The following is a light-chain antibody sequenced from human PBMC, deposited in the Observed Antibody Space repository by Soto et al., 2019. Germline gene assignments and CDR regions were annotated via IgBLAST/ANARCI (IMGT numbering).Light chain of an antibody. J-gene: IGKJ2*01. V-gene: IGKV3-15*01. CDR1: QNIGSN. CDR2: GAS. CDR3: QQYNNWLRRT. Sequence: EVVMTQSPATLSASPGERVILSCRASQNIGSNLAWYQQRPGQAPRLLMYGASTRATETPARFSGSGSATDFTLTISSLQSEDFAVYYCQQYNNWLRRTFGQGTKLEIK.